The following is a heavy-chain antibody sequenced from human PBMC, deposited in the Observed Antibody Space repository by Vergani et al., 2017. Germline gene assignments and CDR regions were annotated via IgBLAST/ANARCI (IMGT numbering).Heavy chain of an antibody. CDR2: IHTGGST. Sequence: QVKLQESGPGLLKPSQTLSLTCTVSGESIRSRSHYWSWIRQPAGKGPEWIGHIHTGGSTDLNPSFKSRVSISVDTSKSQFSLKLNSVTVADTAVYYCARSRPYCTSGSCPAIWGQGTLVTVSS. V-gene: IGHV4-61*02. D-gene: IGHD2-15*01. CDR1: GESIRSRSHY. CDR3: ARSRPYCTSGSCPAI. J-gene: IGHJ4*02.